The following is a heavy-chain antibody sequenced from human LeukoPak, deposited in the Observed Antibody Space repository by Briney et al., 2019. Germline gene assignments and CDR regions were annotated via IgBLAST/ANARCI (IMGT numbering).Heavy chain of an antibody. CDR1: GGSFSGYY. D-gene: IGHD1-26*01. Sequence: SSETLSLTCAVYGGSFSGYYWSWIRQPPGKGLEWIGEINHSGSTNYNPSLKSRVTISVDTSKNQFSLKLTSVTAADTAVYYCASAVSTWEQFDYWGQGTLVTVSS. CDR3: ASAVSTWEQFDY. CDR2: INHSGST. J-gene: IGHJ4*02. V-gene: IGHV4-34*01.